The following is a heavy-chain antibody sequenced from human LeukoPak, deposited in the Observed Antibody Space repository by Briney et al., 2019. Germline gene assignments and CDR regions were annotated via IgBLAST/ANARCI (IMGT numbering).Heavy chain of an antibody. CDR2: ISSSSSYI. CDR1: GFTFSSYS. V-gene: IGHV3-21*01. D-gene: IGHD6-13*01. CDR3: ARAQQLVQYYMDV. J-gene: IGHJ6*03. Sequence: GGSLRLSCSASGFTFSSYSMNWVRQAPGKGLGWVSSISSSSSYIYYADTVKGRFTISRDNAKNSLYLQMNSLRAEDTAVYYCARAQQLVQYYMDVWGKGTTVTVSS.